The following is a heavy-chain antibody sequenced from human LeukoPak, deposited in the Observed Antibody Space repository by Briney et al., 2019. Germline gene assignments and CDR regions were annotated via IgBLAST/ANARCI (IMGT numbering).Heavy chain of an antibody. CDR1: GYSFTSYW. CDR2: IYPGDSRI. Sequence: GESLKISCQGFGYSFTSYWIGWVRQMPGKGMEWMGVIYPGDSRIRYNPSFQGQVTISVDKSISTAYLQWVSLRASDSAMYYCACRDLTSTWSFPWGQGALVTVSS. V-gene: IGHV5-51*01. J-gene: IGHJ5*02. D-gene: IGHD6-13*01. CDR3: ACRDLTSTWSFP.